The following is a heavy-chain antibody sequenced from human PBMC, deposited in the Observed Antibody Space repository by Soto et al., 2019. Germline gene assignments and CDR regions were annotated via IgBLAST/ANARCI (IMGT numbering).Heavy chain of an antibody. J-gene: IGHJ4*02. CDR3: ARATPAGSADF. D-gene: IGHD2-2*01. CDR2: ISYSGSS. Sequence: QVQLQESGPGLVKPSQTLSLTCTVSGGSNIRDGYYWSWIRQHPGKGLEWIAYISYSGSSYSNPSLKIRVTISADTSKHQFSLRLTSVTAADTAVYFCARATPAGSADFWGQGTLVAVSS. V-gene: IGHV4-31*03. CDR1: GGSNIRDGYY.